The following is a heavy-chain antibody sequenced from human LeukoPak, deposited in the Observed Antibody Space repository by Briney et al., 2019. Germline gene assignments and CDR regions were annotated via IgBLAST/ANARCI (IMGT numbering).Heavy chain of an antibody. J-gene: IGHJ4*02. D-gene: IGHD4-17*01. Sequence: GGSLRLSCAASGFTFSSYSMNWVRQAPGKGLEWVSSISSSSSYIYYADSVKGRFTISRDNAKNSLYLQMNSLRAEDTAVYYCARDPLGDYAGYFDYWGQGTLVAVSS. V-gene: IGHV3-21*01. CDR3: ARDPLGDYAGYFDY. CDR2: ISSSSSYI. CDR1: GFTFSSYS.